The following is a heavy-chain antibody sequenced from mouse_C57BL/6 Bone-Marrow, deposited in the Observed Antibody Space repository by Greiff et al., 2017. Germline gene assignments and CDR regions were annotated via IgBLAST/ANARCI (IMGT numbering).Heavy chain of an antibody. CDR2: ISSGGSYP. CDR1: GFTFSSYG. V-gene: IGHV5-6*01. Sequence: EVKVVESGGDLVKPGGSLKLSCAASGFTFSSYGMSWVRQTPDKRLEWVATISSGGSYPYYPDSVKGRFTISRDNAKNTLYLQMSSLKSEDTAMYYCARPFLGFAYWGQGTLVTVSA. CDR3: ARPFLGFAY. J-gene: IGHJ3*01.